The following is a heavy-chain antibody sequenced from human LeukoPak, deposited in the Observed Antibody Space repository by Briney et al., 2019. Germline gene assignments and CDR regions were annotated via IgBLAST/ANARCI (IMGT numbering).Heavy chain of an antibody. CDR3: ARTTYGDYLLYFDY. D-gene: IGHD4-17*01. J-gene: IGHJ4*02. V-gene: IGHV3-11*04. CDR2: IKGIGPAT. CDR1: GFTFSDYY. Sequence: GGSLRLSCAASGFTFSDYYMSWIRQAPGKGLEWVSTIKGIGPATYYADSVKGRFTISRDNAKNSLYLQMNSLRAEDTAVYYCARTTYGDYLLYFDYWGQGTLVTVSS.